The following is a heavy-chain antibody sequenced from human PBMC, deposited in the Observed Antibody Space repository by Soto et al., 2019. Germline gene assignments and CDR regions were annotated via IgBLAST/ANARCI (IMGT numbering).Heavy chain of an antibody. J-gene: IGHJ3*02. V-gene: IGHV3-23*01. CDR2: ISGSGGST. Sequence: GGSLRLSCAASGFTFSSYAMSWVRQAPGKGLEWVSAISGSGGSTYYADSVKGRFTISRDNSKNTLYLQMNSLRAEDTAVYYCAKSLGGSGGSPGGIDIWGQGTMVTVSS. D-gene: IGHD2-15*01. CDR1: GFTFSSYA. CDR3: AKSLGGSGGSPGGIDI.